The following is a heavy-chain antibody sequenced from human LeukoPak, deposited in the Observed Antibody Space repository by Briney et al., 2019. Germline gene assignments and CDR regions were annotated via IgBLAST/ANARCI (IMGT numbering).Heavy chain of an antibody. CDR1: GFTFSNAW. CDR3: NTDLDTANGY. CDR2: IKSKTDGGTT. J-gene: IGHJ4*02. D-gene: IGHD5-18*01. V-gene: IGHV3-15*01. Sequence: VGSLRLSCAASGFTFSNAWMSWVRQAPGQGLEWGGRIKSKTDGGTTAYAAPVKGRFTISRDDSKNTLYLQMNSLKTEETAVYYCNTDLDTANGYWGQGTLVTVSS.